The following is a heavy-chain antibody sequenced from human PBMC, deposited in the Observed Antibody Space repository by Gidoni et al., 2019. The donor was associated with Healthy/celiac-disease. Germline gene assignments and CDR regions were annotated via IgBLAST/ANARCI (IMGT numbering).Heavy chain of an antibody. CDR1: GFTFSSYS. Sequence: EVQLVESGGGLVQPGGSLRLSCAASGFTFSSYSMNWVRQAPGKGLELVSYISSSSSNIYYADSVKGRFTISRDNAKNSLYLQMNSLRDEDTTVYYCARDLPEDASHMDVWGQGTTVTVSS. CDR3: ARDLPEDASHMDV. V-gene: IGHV3-48*02. J-gene: IGHJ6*02. CDR2: ISSSSSNI.